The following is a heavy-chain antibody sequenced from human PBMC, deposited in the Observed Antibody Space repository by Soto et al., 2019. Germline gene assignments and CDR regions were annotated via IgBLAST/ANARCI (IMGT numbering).Heavy chain of an antibody. Sequence: GGSLRLSCAASGFTFSSYAMSWVRQAPGKGLEWVSAISGSGGSTYYADSVTGRFTISRDNSKNTLYLQMNSLRAEDTAVYYCAKTRIQRYDYYYGMDVWGQGTTVTVSS. CDR3: AKTRIQRYDYYYGMDV. D-gene: IGHD5-18*01. CDR1: GFTFSSYA. J-gene: IGHJ6*02. V-gene: IGHV3-23*01. CDR2: ISGSGGST.